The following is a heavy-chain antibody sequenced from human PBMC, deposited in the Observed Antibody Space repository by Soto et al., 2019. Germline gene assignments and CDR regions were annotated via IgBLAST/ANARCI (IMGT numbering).Heavy chain of an antibody. Sequence: EVLLLESGGGLVQLGGSLRLSCAASGFTVSSYDMSWVRQAPGKGLEWVXXIXXXXXXXXYTDSVRGRFTISRDSSKXXXXXXXXXXXXXXXXXXXXXXXXXSGGSNVFDPWGQGTLVTVS. J-gene: IGHJ5*02. CDR3: XXXXXSGGSNVFDP. CDR1: GFTVSSYD. V-gene: IGHV3-23*01. D-gene: IGHD2-15*01. CDR2: IXXXXXXX.